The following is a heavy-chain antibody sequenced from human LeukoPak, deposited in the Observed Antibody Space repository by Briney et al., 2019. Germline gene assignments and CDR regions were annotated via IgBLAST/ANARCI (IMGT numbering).Heavy chain of an antibody. CDR1: QFTFSSYA. CDR3: AKGQGYNYGDSIDY. D-gene: IGHD5-18*01. CDR2: ISGSGGST. V-gene: IGHV3-23*01. Sequence: GGSLRLSCAASQFTFSSYAMSWVRQAPGKGLEWVSAISGSGGSTYYADSVKGRFTISRDNSKNTLYLQMNSLRAEDTAVYYCAKGQGYNYGDSIDYWGQGTLVTVSS. J-gene: IGHJ4*02.